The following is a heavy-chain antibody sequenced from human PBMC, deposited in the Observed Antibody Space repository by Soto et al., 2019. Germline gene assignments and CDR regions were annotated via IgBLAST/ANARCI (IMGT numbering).Heavy chain of an antibody. CDR3: ARHSVIAARPLVWFDP. Sequence: ASVKVSCKASGYTFTSYGISWVRQAPGQGLEWMGWISAYNGNTNYAQKLQGRVTMTTDTSTSTAYMELRSLRSDDTAVYYCARHSVIAARPLVWFDPWDQGTLVTVSS. CDR2: ISAYNGNT. J-gene: IGHJ5*02. D-gene: IGHD6-6*01. CDR1: GYTFTSYG. V-gene: IGHV1-18*01.